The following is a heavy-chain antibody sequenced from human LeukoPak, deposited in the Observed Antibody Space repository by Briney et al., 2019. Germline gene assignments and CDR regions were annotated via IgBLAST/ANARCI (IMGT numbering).Heavy chain of an antibody. Sequence: GGSLRLSCAASGFTFSNAWMSWVRQAPGKGLGWVGRIKSKTDGGTTDYAAPVKGRFTISRDDSKNTLYLQMNSLKTEDTAVYYCTTIVGATALDYWGQGTLVTVSS. D-gene: IGHD1-26*01. V-gene: IGHV3-15*01. CDR1: GFTFSNAW. CDR2: IKSKTDGGTT. CDR3: TTIVGATALDY. J-gene: IGHJ4*02.